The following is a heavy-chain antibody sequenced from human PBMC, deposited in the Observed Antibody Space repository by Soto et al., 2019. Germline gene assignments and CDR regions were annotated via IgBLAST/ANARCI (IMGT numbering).Heavy chain of an antibody. CDR1: GYTFTGYY. CDR2: INPNSGGT. Sequence: QVQLVQSGAEVKKPGASVKVSCKASGYTFTGYYMHWVRQAPGQGLEWMGWINPNSGGTNYAQKFQGRVTITRDRFISTVYMELTSLRSDDTAVYHCARDGGDYGDWFDTWGQGTLVTVSS. CDR3: ARDGGDYGDWFDT. V-gene: IGHV1-2*02. J-gene: IGHJ5*02. D-gene: IGHD4-17*01.